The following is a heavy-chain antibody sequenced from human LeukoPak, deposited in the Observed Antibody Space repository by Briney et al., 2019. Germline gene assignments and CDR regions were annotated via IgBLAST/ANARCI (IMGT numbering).Heavy chain of an antibody. J-gene: IGHJ4*02. CDR2: ILHSGRT. Sequence: SETLSLTCTVSGDSISTYHWNWIRQPPGKGLEWIGYILHSGRTNYNPSLKSRVTISVDTSKNHFSLRLSSVTAADTAVFYCARYYWTVTTDYYLDYWGQGTLVTVSS. D-gene: IGHD4-17*01. CDR3: ARYYWTVTTDYYLDY. CDR1: GDSISTYH. V-gene: IGHV4-59*08.